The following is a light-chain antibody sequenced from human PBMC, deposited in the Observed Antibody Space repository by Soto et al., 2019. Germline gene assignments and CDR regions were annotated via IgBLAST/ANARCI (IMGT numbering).Light chain of an antibody. V-gene: IGLV1-40*01. J-gene: IGLJ1*01. CDR2: GDS. CDR1: SSDVGGYHY. CDR3: QSSDSRLSGSDV. Sequence: QSALTQPASVSGSPGQSITISCTGSSSDVGGYHYVSWYQQLPGTAPKLLIFGDSNRPSGVPDRFSGSKSGTSASLAITGLQADDEADYYCQSSDSRLSGSDVFGTGTKLTVL.